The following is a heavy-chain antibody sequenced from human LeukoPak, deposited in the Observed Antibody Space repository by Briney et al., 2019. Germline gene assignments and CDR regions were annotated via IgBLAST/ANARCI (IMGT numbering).Heavy chain of an antibody. J-gene: IGHJ4*02. Sequence: SETPSLTCDVVADSMNEYYWSWIRQSPGGGLEWIGYIYRRGATNYIPSLRSRVTISVDKSNWQVSLTLKSVTAADTAVYYCVASYSTSSGVDHWGQGTLVTVSS. CDR2: IYRRGAT. V-gene: IGHV4-4*09. CDR3: VASYSTSSGVDH. D-gene: IGHD2/OR15-2a*01. CDR1: ADSMNEYY.